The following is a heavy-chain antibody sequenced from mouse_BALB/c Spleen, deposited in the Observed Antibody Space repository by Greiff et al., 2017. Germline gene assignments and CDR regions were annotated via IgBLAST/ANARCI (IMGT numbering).Heavy chain of an antibody. CDR2: ISSGGSYT. CDR1: GFSFSSYT. Sequence: EVHLVESGGGLVKPGGSLKLSCAASGFSFSSYTMSWVRQTPEKRLEWVATISSGGSYTYYPDNVKGRFTISRDNAKNTLYLQMSSLKSEDTAVYYCTRDDGYSSEGFYWGRGTTLTVSA. CDR3: TRDDGYSSEGFY. V-gene: IGHV5-6-4*01. J-gene: IGHJ2*01. D-gene: IGHD2-3*01.